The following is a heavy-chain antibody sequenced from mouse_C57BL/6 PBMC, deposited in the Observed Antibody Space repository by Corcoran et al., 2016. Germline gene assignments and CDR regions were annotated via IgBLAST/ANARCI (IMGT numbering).Heavy chain of an antibody. D-gene: IGHD1-1*01. V-gene: IGHV1-76*01. J-gene: IGHJ4*01. CDR1: GYTFTDYY. Sequence: QVQLKQSGAELVRPGASVKLSCKASGYTFTDYYITWVKQRPGQGLEWIARIYPGSGNTYYNGKFKGKATLTAEKSSSTAYMQLSSLTSEDSAVYFCARLGYYGSSYAMDYWGQGTSVTVSS. CDR3: ARLGYYGSSYAMDY. CDR2: IYPGSGNT.